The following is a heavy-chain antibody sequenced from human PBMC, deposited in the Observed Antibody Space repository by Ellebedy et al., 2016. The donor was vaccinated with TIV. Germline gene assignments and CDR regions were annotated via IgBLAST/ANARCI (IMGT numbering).Heavy chain of an antibody. Sequence: GGSLRLSCAASGFTFGSFAMHWVRQPPGKGLEWLSVINSDASSTYHANSVKGRFTITSDNSKNTLYLQMNRLRTEDTAVYYCAIGSSSGFNYDRVGFEYWGQGTLVTVSP. V-gene: IGHV3-23*03. CDR3: AIGSSSGFNYDRVGFEY. CDR2: INSDASST. J-gene: IGHJ4*02. CDR1: GFTFGSFA. D-gene: IGHD3-16*01.